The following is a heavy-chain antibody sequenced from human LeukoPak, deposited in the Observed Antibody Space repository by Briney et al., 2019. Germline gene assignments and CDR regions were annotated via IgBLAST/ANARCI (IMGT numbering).Heavy chain of an antibody. J-gene: IGHJ6*02. CDR3: VAMIVVVDYYYYGMDV. CDR2: IIPIFGTA. D-gene: IGHD3-22*01. CDR1: GGTFSSHA. Sequence: ASVKVSCKASGGTFSSHAISWVRQAPGQGLEWMGGIIPIFGTANYAQKFQGRVTITADESTSTAYMELSSLRSEDTAVYYCVAMIVVVDYYYYGMDVWGQGTTVTVSS. V-gene: IGHV1-69*13.